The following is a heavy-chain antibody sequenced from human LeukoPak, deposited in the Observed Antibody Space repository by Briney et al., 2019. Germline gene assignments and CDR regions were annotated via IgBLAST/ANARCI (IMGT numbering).Heavy chain of an antibody. D-gene: IGHD1-1*01. CDR3: ARVSGRLERQSDLDY. J-gene: IGHJ4*02. Sequence: GGSLRPSCAASGFTFASYSMNWVRQAPGKGLEWVSSISGDSTYIYNAGSVKGRFTISRDNAQASLYLQMISLRADGTTVYYCARVSGRLERQSDLDYWGQGTLVIVSS. CDR1: GFTFASYS. V-gene: IGHV3-21*01. CDR2: ISGDSTYI.